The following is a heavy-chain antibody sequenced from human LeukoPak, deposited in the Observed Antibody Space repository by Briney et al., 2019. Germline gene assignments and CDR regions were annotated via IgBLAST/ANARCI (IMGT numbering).Heavy chain of an antibody. CDR1: GFTFSSYW. Sequence: GGSLRLSCAASGFTFSSYWMHWVRQAPGKGLVWVSRINSDGSSTSYADSVKGRFTISRDNAKNTLYLQMNSLRAEDTAVYYCESVRLNGDYNYWGKGPLVTVS. J-gene: IGHJ4*02. D-gene: IGHD4-17*01. CDR2: INSDGSST. CDR3: ESVRLNGDYNY. V-gene: IGHV3-74*01.